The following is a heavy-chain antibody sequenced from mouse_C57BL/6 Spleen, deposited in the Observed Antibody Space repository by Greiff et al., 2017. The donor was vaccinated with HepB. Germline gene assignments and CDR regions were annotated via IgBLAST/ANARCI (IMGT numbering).Heavy chain of an antibody. CDR1: GYTFTSYW. CDR3: ARYTMATDY. Sequence: QVHVKQSGAELVKPGASVKLSCKASGYTFTSYWMHWVKQRPGQGLEWIGMIHPNSGSTNYNEKFKSKATLTVDKSSSTAYMQLSSLTSEDSAVYYCARYTMATDYWGQGTTLTVSS. D-gene: IGHD2-2*01. CDR2: IHPNSGST. V-gene: IGHV1-64*01. J-gene: IGHJ2*01.